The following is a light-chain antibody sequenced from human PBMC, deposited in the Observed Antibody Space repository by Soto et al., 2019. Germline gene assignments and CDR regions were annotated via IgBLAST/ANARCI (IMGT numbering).Light chain of an antibody. V-gene: IGKV3-15*01. Sequence: EIVMTQSPATLSVSPGERATLSCRASQSVSYNLAWYQQKPGQAPRLLIYGASTRATGIPARFSGSGSGTEFTLTISSLQSGDFAVYYCQQYNNWPLTFGQGTRLEIK. J-gene: IGKJ5*01. CDR2: GAS. CDR1: QSVSYN. CDR3: QQYNNWPLT.